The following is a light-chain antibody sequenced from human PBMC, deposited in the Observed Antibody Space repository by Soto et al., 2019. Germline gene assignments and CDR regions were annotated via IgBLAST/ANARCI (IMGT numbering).Light chain of an antibody. CDR1: QSISSNY. V-gene: IGKV3-20*01. CDR2: GES. J-gene: IGKJ1*01. CDR3: QKYGTSPRT. Sequence: EIVLTQSPGTLSLSPGEIATLSCRASQSISSNYLAWYQQKPGQSPRILIYGESSRATGIPDRLSGRGSGTDLNLTISRLEPEDFAVYFCQKYGTSPRTCGQGTKVDIK.